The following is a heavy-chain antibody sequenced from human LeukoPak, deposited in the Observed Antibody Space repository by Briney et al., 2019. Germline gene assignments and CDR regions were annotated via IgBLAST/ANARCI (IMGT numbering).Heavy chain of an antibody. J-gene: IGHJ3*02. CDR1: GGSISSGSYY. CDR3: ATIYYDSSGYAFDI. CDR2: IYTSGST. D-gene: IGHD3-22*01. V-gene: IGHV4-61*02. Sequence: SQTLSLTCTVSGGSISSGSYYWSWIRQPAGKGLEWIGRIYTSGSTNYNPSLKSRVTISVDTSKNQFSLKLSSVTAADTAVYYCATIYYDSSGYAFDIWGQGTMVTVSS.